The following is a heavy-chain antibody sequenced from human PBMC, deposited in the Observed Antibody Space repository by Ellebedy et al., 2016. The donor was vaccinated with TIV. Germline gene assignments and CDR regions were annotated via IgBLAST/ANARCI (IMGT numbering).Heavy chain of an antibody. D-gene: IGHD3-9*01. J-gene: IGHJ6*02. Sequence: PGGSLRLSCAASGFTFSSYGMHRVRQAPGKGLEWVAFIRYDGSNKYYADSVKGRFTISRHNSKNTLYLQMNSLRAEDTAVYYCASSTILHDILTGYYHYYYYYGMDVWGQGTTVTVSS. CDR1: GFTFSSYG. V-gene: IGHV3-30*02. CDR2: IRYDGSNK. CDR3: ASSTILHDILTGYYHYYYYYGMDV.